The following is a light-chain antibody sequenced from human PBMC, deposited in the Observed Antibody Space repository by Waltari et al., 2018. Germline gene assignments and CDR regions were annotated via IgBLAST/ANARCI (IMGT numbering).Light chain of an antibody. CDR1: SSDVGSYNL. CDR2: EGS. CDR3: CSYAGSTTSVM. V-gene: IGLV2-23*01. J-gene: IGLJ3*02. Sequence: QSALTQPASVSGSPGQSITISCTGTSSDVGSYNLVSWYQHHPGKAPTVIIYEGSKRPSGVSNRFSGSKSGNTASLTISGLQAEDEADYYCCSYAGSTTSVMFGGGTKLTVL.